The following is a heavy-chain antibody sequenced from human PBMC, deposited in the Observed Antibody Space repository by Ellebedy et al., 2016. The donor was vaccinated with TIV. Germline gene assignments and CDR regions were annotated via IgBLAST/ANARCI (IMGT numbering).Heavy chain of an antibody. CDR3: ARWFGELLYVRWFDP. Sequence: GSLRLSCTLSGGSISSGTYYWGWIRQPPGKGLEWIGTIYYSGSTDYNPSLKSRVTISADTSKNQFSLRLSSVTAADTAVYYCARWFGELLYVRWFDPWGQGTLVTVSS. D-gene: IGHD3-10*01. CDR1: GGSISSGTYY. J-gene: IGHJ5*02. CDR2: IYYSGST. V-gene: IGHV4-39*01.